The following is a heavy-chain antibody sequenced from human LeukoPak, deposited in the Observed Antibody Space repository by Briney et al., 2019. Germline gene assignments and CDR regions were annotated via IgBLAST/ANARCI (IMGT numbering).Heavy chain of an antibody. J-gene: IGHJ6*02. CDR2: ISAYNGNT. Sequence: VASVKVSCKASGYTFTSYGISWVRQAPGQGLEWMGRISAYNGNTNYAQKLQGRVTMTTDTSTSTAYMELRSLRSDDTAVYYCARDPGDCSSTSCYMGSYYYYYGMDVWGQGTTVTVSS. V-gene: IGHV1-18*01. CDR1: GYTFTSYG. D-gene: IGHD2-2*02. CDR3: ARDPGDCSSTSCYMGSYYYYYGMDV.